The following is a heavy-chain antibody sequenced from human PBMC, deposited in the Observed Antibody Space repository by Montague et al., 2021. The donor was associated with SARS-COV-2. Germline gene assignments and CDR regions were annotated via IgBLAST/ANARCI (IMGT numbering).Heavy chain of an antibody. Sequence: SETLSLTCTVSGGSISSSSYYWGWIRQRPGKGLEWIGCIYYSGSAYYNPSLKGRVTISVDTSKNQFSLKLSSVTAADTAVYYCARHLVYCSSTSCYEGRFDPWGQGTLVTVSS. D-gene: IGHD2-2*01. CDR2: IYYSGSA. CDR1: GGSISSSSYY. J-gene: IGHJ5*02. V-gene: IGHV4-39*01. CDR3: ARHLVYCSSTSCYEGRFDP.